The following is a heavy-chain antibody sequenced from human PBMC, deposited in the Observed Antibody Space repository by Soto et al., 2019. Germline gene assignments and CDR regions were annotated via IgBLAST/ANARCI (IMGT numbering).Heavy chain of an antibody. CDR2: IIPIFGTA. V-gene: IGHV1-69*13. D-gene: IGHD3-22*01. CDR1: GGTFSSYA. J-gene: IGHJ4*02. CDR3: ARSDYYDSSGYYRGHFDY. Sequence: GASVKVSCTASGGTFSSYAISWVRQAPGQGFEWMGGIIPIFGTANYAQKFQGRVTITADESTSTAYMELSSLRSEDTAVYYCARSDYYDSSGYYRGHFDYWGQGTLVTVSS.